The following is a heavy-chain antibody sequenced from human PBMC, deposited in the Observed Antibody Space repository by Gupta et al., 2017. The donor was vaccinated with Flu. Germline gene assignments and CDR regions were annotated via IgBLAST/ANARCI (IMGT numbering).Heavy chain of an antibody. Sequence: QVQLQESGPGLVKPSQTLSLTCTVSGGSISSGSYYWSWIRQPAGKGLEWIGRIYTSGSTNYNPSLKSRVTISVDTSKNQFSLKLSSVTAADTAVYYCAGDPFGSNNDAFDIWGQGTMVTVSS. J-gene: IGHJ3*02. V-gene: IGHV4-61*02. CDR1: GGSISSGSYY. D-gene: IGHD1/OR15-1a*01. CDR2: IYTSGST. CDR3: AGDPFGSNNDAFDI.